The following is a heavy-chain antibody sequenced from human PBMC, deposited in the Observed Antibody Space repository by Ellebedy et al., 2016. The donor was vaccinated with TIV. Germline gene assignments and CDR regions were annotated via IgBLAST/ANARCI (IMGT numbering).Heavy chain of an antibody. V-gene: IGHV3-30*04. D-gene: IGHD2-21*01. Sequence: GGSLRLSXAASGLTFSSFAIHWVRQAPGKGLEWVAVISDDGSNKYYIDSVKGRFTISRDNSKNTLYLQMNSLKVEDTAVYYCANMAWGNEDYSVDSWGQGTLVTVSS. CDR2: ISDDGSNK. CDR3: ANMAWGNEDYSVDS. CDR1: GLTFSSFA. J-gene: IGHJ5*01.